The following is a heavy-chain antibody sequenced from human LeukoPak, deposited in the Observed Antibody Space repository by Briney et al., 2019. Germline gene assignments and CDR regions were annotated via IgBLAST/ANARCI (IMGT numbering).Heavy chain of an antibody. V-gene: IGHV4-31*03. CDR1: GGSISSGGYY. CDR2: IYYSGST. D-gene: IGHD4-17*01. Sequence: SQTLSLTCTVSGGSISSGGYYWSWICQHPGKGLEWIGYIYYSGSTYYNPSLKSRVTISVDTSKNQFSLKLSSVTAADTAVYYCATPAGGVTTEDAFDIWGQGTMVAVSS. CDR3: ATPAGGVTTEDAFDI. J-gene: IGHJ3*02.